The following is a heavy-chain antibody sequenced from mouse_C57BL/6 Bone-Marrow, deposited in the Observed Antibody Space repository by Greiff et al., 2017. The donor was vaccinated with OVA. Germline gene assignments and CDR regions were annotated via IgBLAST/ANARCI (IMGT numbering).Heavy chain of an antibody. CDR3: AREERAMDY. Sequence: QVQLQQPGAELVRPGTSVKLSCKASGYTFTSYWMHWVKQRPGQGLEWIGVIDPSDSYPNYNQKFKGKATLTVDTSSSTAYMQLSSLTSEDSAVYYCAREERAMDYWGQGTSVTVSS. V-gene: IGHV1-59*01. J-gene: IGHJ4*01. CDR1: GYTFTSYW. CDR2: IDPSDSYP.